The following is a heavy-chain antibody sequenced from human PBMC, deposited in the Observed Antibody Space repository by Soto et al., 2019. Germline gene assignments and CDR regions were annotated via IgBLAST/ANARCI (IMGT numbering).Heavy chain of an antibody. D-gene: IGHD2-2*01. CDR2: INHSGST. CDR3: ARGRDIVVVPAAILDY. Sequence: QVQLQQWGAGLLKPSETLSLTCAVYGGSFSGYYWSWIRQPPGKGLEWIGEINHSGSTNYNPSLKRRVTKSVDTSKNQFSLKLSSVTAADTAVYYCARGRDIVVVPAAILDYWGQGTLVTVSS. V-gene: IGHV4-34*01. J-gene: IGHJ4*02. CDR1: GGSFSGYY.